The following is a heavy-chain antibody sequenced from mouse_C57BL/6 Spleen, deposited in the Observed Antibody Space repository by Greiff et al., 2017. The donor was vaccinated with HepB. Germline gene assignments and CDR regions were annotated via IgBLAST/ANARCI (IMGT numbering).Heavy chain of an antibody. CDR3: AKHNGYDGTAWFAY. Sequence: VMLVESGPGLVAPSQSLSITCTVSGFSLTSYGVSWVRQPPGKGLEWLGVIWGDGSTNYHSALISRLSISKDNSKSQVFLKLNSLQTDDTATYYCAKHNGYDGTAWFAYWGQGTLVTVSA. CDR2: IWGDGST. D-gene: IGHD2-2*01. V-gene: IGHV2-3*01. J-gene: IGHJ3*01. CDR1: GFSLTSYG.